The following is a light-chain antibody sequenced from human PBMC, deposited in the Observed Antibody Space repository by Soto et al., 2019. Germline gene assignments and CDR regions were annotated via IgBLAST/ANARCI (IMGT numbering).Light chain of an antibody. CDR1: SSNIGSYT. J-gene: IGLJ2*01. Sequence: QSVLTQPPSASGTPGQRVTISCSGSSSNIGSYTVNWYQQLPGTAPKLLIFSNNQRPSGVPDRFSGSKSGTSASLAISGLQSEDEADYYWAAWDDSLNGVAFGGGTKLTVL. CDR2: SNN. V-gene: IGLV1-44*01. CDR3: AAWDDSLNGVA.